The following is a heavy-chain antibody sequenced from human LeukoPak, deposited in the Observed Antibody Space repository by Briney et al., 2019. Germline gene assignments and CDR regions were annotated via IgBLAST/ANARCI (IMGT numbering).Heavy chain of an antibody. CDR1: GFTLSSYA. J-gene: IGHJ5*02. D-gene: IGHD3-3*01. CDR2: ISSKGGST. CDR3: VKPDRDFWSGYYGSWFDP. Sequence: PGGSLRLSCSASGFTLSSYAMHWVRHAPGKGLEYVSAISSKGGSTYYADSVKGRFTISRDNSKNTLYLQMSSLRAEDTAVYYCVKPDRDFWSGYYGSWFDPWGQGTLVTVSS. V-gene: IGHV3-64D*09.